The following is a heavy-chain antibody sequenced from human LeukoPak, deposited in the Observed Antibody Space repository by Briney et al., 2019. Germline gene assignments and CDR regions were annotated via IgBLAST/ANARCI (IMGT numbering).Heavy chain of an antibody. CDR3: ASHWAQQVVSDY. CDR1: GFTFSSYS. Sequence: PGGSLRLSCAASGFTFSSYSMNWVRQAPGKGLEWVSYISSSSSTIYYADSVKGRFTISRDNSKNTLYLQMSSLRVEDTAIYYCASHWAQQVVSDYWGQGTLVTVSS. J-gene: IGHJ4*02. CDR2: ISSSSSTI. D-gene: IGHD6-13*01. V-gene: IGHV3-48*01.